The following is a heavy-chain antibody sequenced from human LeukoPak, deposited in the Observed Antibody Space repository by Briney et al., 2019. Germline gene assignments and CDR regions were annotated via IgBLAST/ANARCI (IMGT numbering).Heavy chain of an antibody. CDR3: ARFWAASGPKLDNYYMDV. J-gene: IGHJ6*03. V-gene: IGHV4-4*07. CDR2: IYTSGST. D-gene: IGHD1-14*01. CDR1: GGSISSYY. Sequence: SETLSLTCTVSGGSISSYYWSWIRQPAGKGLEWIGRIYTSGSTNYNPSLKSRVTMSVDTSKNQFSLKLSSVTAADTAVYYCARFWAASGPKLDNYYMDVWGKGTTVTVSS.